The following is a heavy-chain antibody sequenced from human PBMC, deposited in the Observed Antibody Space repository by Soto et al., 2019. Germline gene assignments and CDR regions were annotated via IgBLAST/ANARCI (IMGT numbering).Heavy chain of an antibody. Sequence: ASVKVSCKASGYTFTGYYMHWVRQAPGQGLEWMGWINPNSGGTNYAQKFQGWVTMTRDTSISTAYMELSRLRSDDTAVYYCARGRRLFFVGHHESYGSAHFDYWGQGTLVTVSS. CDR1: GYTFTGYY. D-gene: IGHD3-10*01. CDR3: ARGRRLFFVGHHESYGSAHFDY. CDR2: INPNSGGT. J-gene: IGHJ4*02. V-gene: IGHV1-2*04.